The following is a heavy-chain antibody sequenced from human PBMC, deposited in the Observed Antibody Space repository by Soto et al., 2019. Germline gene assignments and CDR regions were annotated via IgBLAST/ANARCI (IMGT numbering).Heavy chain of an antibody. V-gene: IGHV4-39*01. J-gene: IGHJ3*02. D-gene: IGHD3-10*01. CDR1: GGSISSSSYY. Sequence: SETLSLTCTVSGGSISSSSYYWGWIRQPPGKGLEWIGSIYYSGSTYYNPSLKSRVTISVDTSKNQFSLKLSSVTAADTAVYYCASATGNHDAFDIWGQGTMVTVS. CDR2: IYYSGST. CDR3: ASATGNHDAFDI.